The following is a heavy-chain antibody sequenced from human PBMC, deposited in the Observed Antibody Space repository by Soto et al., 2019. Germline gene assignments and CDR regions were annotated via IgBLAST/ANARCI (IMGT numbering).Heavy chain of an antibody. J-gene: IGHJ4*02. D-gene: IGHD5-12*01. V-gene: IGHV3-30*18. CDR2: ISYDGSNK. CDR3: AKANGEMATISYFDY. CDR1: GFTFSSYG. Sequence: GESLKISCAASGFTFSSYGMHWVRQAPGKGLEWVAVISYDGSNKYYADSVKGRFTISRDNSKNTLYLQMNSLRAEDTAVYYCAKANGEMATISYFDYWGQGTLVTVSS.